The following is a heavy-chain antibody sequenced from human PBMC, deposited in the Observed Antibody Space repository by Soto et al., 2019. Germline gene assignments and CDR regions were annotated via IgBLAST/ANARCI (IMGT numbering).Heavy chain of an antibody. CDR2: IYYSRST. V-gene: IGHV4-39*01. D-gene: IGHD2-2*01. CDR3: ARSLGFCISTSCYPDAFDI. CDR1: GGSISSSSYY. J-gene: IGHJ3*02. Sequence: SETLSLTCTVSGGSISSSSYYWGWVRQAPGKGLEWIGTIYYSRSTYFNPSLKSRVTISVDTSKNQFSLKLSSVTAADTAVYYCARSLGFCISTSCYPDAFDIWGQGTMVTVSS.